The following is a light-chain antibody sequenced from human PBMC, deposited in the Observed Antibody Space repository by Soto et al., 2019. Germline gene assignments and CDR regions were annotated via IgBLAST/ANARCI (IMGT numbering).Light chain of an antibody. CDR1: QSVGSS. V-gene: IGKV3-11*01. CDR2: DAF. J-gene: IGKJ5*01. Sequence: FVLTQSQATLSLSPGERATLSCRASQSVGSSLAWYQQRPGQAPRLLIYDAFIRATGIPARFSGSESGTDFTLTISSLEPEDFAVYYCQQRSNWPLTSAQGTRLEIK. CDR3: QQRSNWPLT.